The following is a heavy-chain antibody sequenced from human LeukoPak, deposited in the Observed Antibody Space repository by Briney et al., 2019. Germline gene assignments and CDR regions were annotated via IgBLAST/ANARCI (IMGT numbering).Heavy chain of an antibody. CDR3: ARGRTHDAFDI. Sequence: GGSLRLSCAASGFTFSSYAMHWVRQAPGKGLEWVSLISWDGGSTYYADSVKGRFTISRDNSKNSLYLQMNSLRTEDTALYYCARGRTHDAFDIWGQGTMVTVSS. CDR1: GFTFSSYA. V-gene: IGHV3-43*01. D-gene: IGHD1-14*01. J-gene: IGHJ3*02. CDR2: ISWDGGST.